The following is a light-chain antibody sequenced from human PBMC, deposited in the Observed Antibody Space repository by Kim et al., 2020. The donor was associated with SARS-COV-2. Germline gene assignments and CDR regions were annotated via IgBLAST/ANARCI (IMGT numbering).Light chain of an antibody. Sequence: GQSVTISCIGTSSDVGGYNRVSWYQQPPGTAPKRMIYEVSNRPSGVPNRFSGSKSGNTASLTISGLQAEDEADYYCASFTSSITWVFGGGTQLTVL. CDR1: SSDVGGYNR. CDR2: EVS. V-gene: IGLV2-18*02. CDR3: ASFTSSITWV. J-gene: IGLJ2*01.